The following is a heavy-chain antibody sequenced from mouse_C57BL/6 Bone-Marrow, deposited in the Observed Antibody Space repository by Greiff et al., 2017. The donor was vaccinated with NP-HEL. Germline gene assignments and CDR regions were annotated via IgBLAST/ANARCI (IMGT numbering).Heavy chain of an antibody. CDR1: GYTFTSYT. V-gene: IGHV1-4*01. CDR2: INPSSGYT. J-gene: IGHJ1*03. D-gene: IGHD1-1*01. Sequence: VQLQQSGAELARPGASVKMSCKASGYTFTSYTMHWVKQRPGQGLEWIGYINPSSGYTKYNQKFKDKATLTADKSSSTAYMQLSSLTSEDSAGYYCAIHYYGSRDWYFDVWGTGTTVTVSS. CDR3: AIHYYGSRDWYFDV.